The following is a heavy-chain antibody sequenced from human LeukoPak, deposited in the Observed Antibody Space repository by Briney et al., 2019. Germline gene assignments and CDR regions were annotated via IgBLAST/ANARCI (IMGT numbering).Heavy chain of an antibody. J-gene: IGHJ5*02. CDR1: GGSLRGYY. CDR3: ARLYIGGYSRSTNYNWFDP. Sequence: PSETLSLTCAVYGGSLRGYYWSWIREPPGQALEWIGEINHSGSTNYNPSIKSRVTISEDTSKNKFSLTLTSVTAADTAVYYCARLYIGGYSRSTNYNWFDPWGQGTLVTVSS. V-gene: IGHV4-34*01. D-gene: IGHD6-13*01. CDR2: INHSGST.